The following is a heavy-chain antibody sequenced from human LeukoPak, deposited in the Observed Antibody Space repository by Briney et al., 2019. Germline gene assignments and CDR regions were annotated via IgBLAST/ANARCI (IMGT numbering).Heavy chain of an antibody. CDR3: ARGMVRGVIQPDYMDV. J-gene: IGHJ6*03. CDR2: IYYSGST. V-gene: IGHV4-59*08. D-gene: IGHD3-10*01. CDR1: GGSISSYY. Sequence: SETLSLTCTVSGGSISSYYWSWIRQPPGKGLEWIGYIYYSGSTNYNPSLKSRVTISVDTSKNQFSLKLSSVTAADTAAYYCARGMVRGVIQPDYMDVWGKGTTVTIPS.